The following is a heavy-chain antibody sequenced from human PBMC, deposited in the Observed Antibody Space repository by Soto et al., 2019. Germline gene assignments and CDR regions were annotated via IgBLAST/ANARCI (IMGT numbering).Heavy chain of an antibody. J-gene: IGHJ4*02. D-gene: IGHD3-22*01. Sequence: SETLSLTCTVSGGSISSVDYYWSWIRQPPGKGLEWIGYIYYSGSTYYNPSLKSRVTISVDTSKNQFSLKLSSVTAADTAVYYCAREMYYDSSGYYYFFDYWGQGTLVTVSS. CDR1: GGSISSVDYY. CDR2: IYYSGST. V-gene: IGHV4-30-4*01. CDR3: AREMYYDSSGYYYFFDY.